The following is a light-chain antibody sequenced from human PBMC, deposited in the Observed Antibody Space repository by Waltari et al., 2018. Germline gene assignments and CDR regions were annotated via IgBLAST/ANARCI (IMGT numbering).Light chain of an antibody. V-gene: IGKV3-15*01. CDR2: VTS. CDR1: KNIGNN. Sequence: ETIMTQPPATLSVPSGESATLSCRASKNIGNNLAWYQQTPGQAPRLLIYVTSSRGTGIPGRFFGAGSGTDFTLTISSLQSEDFGVYYCQQYNEWPYTFGQGTKVDLK. J-gene: IGKJ2*01. CDR3: QQYNEWPYT.